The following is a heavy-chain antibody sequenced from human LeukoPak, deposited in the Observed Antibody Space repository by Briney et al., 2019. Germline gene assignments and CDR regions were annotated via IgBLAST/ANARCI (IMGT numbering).Heavy chain of an antibody. D-gene: IGHD1-20*01. Sequence: HSGGSLRLSCAASGFTFNTYTMNWVRQAPGKGLEWVSYISGSSGIIDYADSVRGRFTISRDNAKNSLYLQMNSLRAEDTAVYFCARGTNWSPLDFDYWGQGTLVTVSS. CDR1: GFTFNTYT. V-gene: IGHV3-48*01. J-gene: IGHJ4*02. CDR2: ISGSSGII. CDR3: ARGTNWSPLDFDY.